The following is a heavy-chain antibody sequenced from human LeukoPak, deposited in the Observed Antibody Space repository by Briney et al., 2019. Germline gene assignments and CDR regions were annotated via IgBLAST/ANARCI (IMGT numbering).Heavy chain of an antibody. CDR1: GGTFSSYA. Sequence: GSSVKVSCEASGGTFSSYAISWVRQAPGQGLEWMGRIIPIFGIANYAQKFQGRVTITADKSTSTAYMELSSLRSEDTAVYYCARSGYSYGSRHYYFDYWGQGTLVTVSS. D-gene: IGHD5-18*01. CDR2: IIPIFGIA. V-gene: IGHV1-69*04. J-gene: IGHJ4*02. CDR3: ARSGYSYGSRHYYFDY.